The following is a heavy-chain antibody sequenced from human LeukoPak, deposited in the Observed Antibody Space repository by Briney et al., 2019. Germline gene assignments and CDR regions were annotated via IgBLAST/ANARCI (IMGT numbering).Heavy chain of an antibody. CDR3: ARGRPHGTDS. V-gene: IGHV3-74*01. J-gene: IGHJ4*02. CDR2: IPLDGSSP. Sequence: GGALVLSWAAAGFTFSSYWMKWGRQAAGKGLVCVSLIPLDGSSPTYADSVKALFSISRDNAKTTLYLQMNSLRVEDTAVYYCARGRPHGTDSWGPGTLVTVSS. CDR1: GFTFSSYW. D-gene: IGHD6-13*01.